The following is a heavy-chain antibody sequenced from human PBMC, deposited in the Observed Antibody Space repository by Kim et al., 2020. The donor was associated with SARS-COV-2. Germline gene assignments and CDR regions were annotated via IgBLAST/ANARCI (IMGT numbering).Heavy chain of an antibody. CDR2: INRDGSKE. Sequence: GGSLRLSCAASGFTFSSSWMTWFRQAPGKGLEWVANINRDGSKENYVDSVKGRFTISRDNAKNSVFLQMYNLRAEDTAVFYCARDIDESVYDRTDYWGEG. V-gene: IGHV3-7*01. J-gene: IGHJ4*02. D-gene: IGHD5-12*01. CDR3: ARDIDESVYDRTDY. CDR1: GFTFSSSW.